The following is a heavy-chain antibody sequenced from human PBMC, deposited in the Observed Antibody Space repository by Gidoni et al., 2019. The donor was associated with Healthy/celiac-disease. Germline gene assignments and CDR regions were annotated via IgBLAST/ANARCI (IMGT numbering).Heavy chain of an antibody. CDR2: INPSGGST. V-gene: IGHV1-46*01. CDR1: GYTFTSYY. CDR3: ARDHKPTQTYYDILTGLGSSGMDV. Sequence: QVQLVQSGAEVKKPGASVKVSCKASGYTFTSYYMHWVRQAPGHGLEWMGIINPSGGSTSYAQKFQGRVTITMDTSTSTVYMELSSLRSEDTAVYYCARDHKPTQTYYDILTGLGSSGMDVWGQGTTVTVYS. J-gene: IGHJ6*02. D-gene: IGHD3-9*01.